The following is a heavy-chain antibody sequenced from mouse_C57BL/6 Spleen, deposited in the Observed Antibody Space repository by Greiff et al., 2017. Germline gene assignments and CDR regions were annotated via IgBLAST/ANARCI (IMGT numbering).Heavy chain of an antibody. CDR3: AREGDLTGPVAY. Sequence: EVHLVESGGGLVKPGGSLKLSCAASGFTFSSYAMSWVRQTPEKRLECVATISDGGSYTYYPDNVKGRFTISRDIAKNNLYLQMSHLKSEDTAMYYCAREGDLTGPVAYWGQGTLVTVSA. D-gene: IGHD4-1*01. J-gene: IGHJ3*01. CDR1: GFTFSSYA. CDR2: ISDGGSYT. V-gene: IGHV5-4*01.